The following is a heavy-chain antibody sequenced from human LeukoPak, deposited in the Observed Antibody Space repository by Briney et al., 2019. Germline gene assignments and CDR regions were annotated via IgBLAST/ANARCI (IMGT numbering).Heavy chain of an antibody. CDR2: ISYDGSTK. Sequence: RPGESLRLSCAASGFTFSSHNMNWVRQAPGKGLEWVAVISYDGSTKYYADSVKGRFTISRDNFKNALYLQMNSLRAEDTAVYYCAREHLLVVVNPPVAFDIWGQGTMVTVSS. D-gene: IGHD3-22*01. CDR3: AREHLLVVVNPPVAFDI. V-gene: IGHV3-30-3*01. J-gene: IGHJ3*02. CDR1: GFTFSSHN.